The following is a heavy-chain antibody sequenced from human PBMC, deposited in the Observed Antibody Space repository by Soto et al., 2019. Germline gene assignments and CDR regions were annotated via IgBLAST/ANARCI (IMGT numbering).Heavy chain of an antibody. CDR2: IIPIFGTA. D-gene: IGHD6-13*01. CDR1: GGTFISYA. V-gene: IGHV1-69*01. CDR3: ARGIAAAGTLDY. Sequence: SVKVTCKASGGTFISYASIWVRQAPGQGLEWMGGIIPIFGTANYAQKFQGRVTITADESTSTAYMELSSLRSEDTAVYYCARGIAAAGTLDYWGQGTLVTVPS. J-gene: IGHJ4*02.